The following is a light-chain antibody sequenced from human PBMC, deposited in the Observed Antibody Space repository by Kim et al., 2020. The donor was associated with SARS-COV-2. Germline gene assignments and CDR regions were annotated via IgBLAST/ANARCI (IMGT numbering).Light chain of an antibody. CDR1: RSNIGRNY. Sequence: TVTISCSGSRSNIGRNYVSWYQQLPGTAPKLLIYSTNQRPSGVPDRFSASKSGTAASLAITGLRSEDEADYYCAAWDDSLSGSHVFGTGTKVTVL. V-gene: IGLV1-47*02. CDR2: STN. CDR3: AAWDDSLSGSHV. J-gene: IGLJ1*01.